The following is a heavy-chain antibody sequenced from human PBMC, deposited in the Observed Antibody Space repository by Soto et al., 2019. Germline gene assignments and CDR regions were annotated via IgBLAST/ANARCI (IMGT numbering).Heavy chain of an antibody. J-gene: IGHJ4*02. CDR1: GFSLSTRGVG. Sequence: QITLKESGPTLVKSTQTLTLTCTFSGFSLSTRGVGVGWIRQPQGKALEWLALIYWDDDKRYSPSLKTRLTITKDTSRNQVVLTMTNMDPVDTATYYCAAARPTLFDYWGQGTLVTVSS. CDR2: IYWDDDK. V-gene: IGHV2-5*02. CDR3: AAARPTLFDY. D-gene: IGHD6-25*01.